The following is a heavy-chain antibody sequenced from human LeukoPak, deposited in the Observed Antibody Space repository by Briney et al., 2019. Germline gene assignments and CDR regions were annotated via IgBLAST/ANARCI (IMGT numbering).Heavy chain of an antibody. CDR3: ARSEDYGGNADY. V-gene: IGHV4-34*01. D-gene: IGHD4-23*01. Sequence: PSETLSLTCAVYGGSFSGYYWSWIRQPPGKGLEWIGEINHSGSTNYNPSLKSRVTISVATSKNQFSLKLSSVTAADTAVYYCARSEDYGGNADYWGQGTLVTVSS. CDR2: INHSGST. CDR1: GGSFSGYY. J-gene: IGHJ4*02.